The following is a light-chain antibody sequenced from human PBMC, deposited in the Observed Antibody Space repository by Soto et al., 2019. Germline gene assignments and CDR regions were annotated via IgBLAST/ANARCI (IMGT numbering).Light chain of an antibody. V-gene: IGLV2-18*02. CDR1: SSDVGSYNR. CDR3: SSYTSTSTV. J-gene: IGLJ2*01. CDR2: EVS. Sequence: QSALTQPPSVAGSPGQSVTISCTGTSSDVGSYNRVSWYQQPPRTAPKLLIYEVSNRPSGVPDRFSGSKSGNTASLTISGLQAEDEADYYCSSYTSTSTVCGGGTKLTVL.